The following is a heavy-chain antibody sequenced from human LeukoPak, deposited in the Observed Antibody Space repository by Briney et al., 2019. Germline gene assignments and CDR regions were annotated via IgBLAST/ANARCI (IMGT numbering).Heavy chain of an antibody. Sequence: PSETLSLTCAVYGGSFSGYYWSWIRQPPGKGLEWIGEINHSGSTNYNPSLKSRVTISVDTSKSQFSLKLSSVTAADTAVYYCARGLTMIVGGGTYNFDYWGQGTLVTVSS. V-gene: IGHV4-34*01. D-gene: IGHD3-22*01. J-gene: IGHJ4*02. CDR3: ARGLTMIVGGGTYNFDY. CDR1: GGSFSGYY. CDR2: INHSGST.